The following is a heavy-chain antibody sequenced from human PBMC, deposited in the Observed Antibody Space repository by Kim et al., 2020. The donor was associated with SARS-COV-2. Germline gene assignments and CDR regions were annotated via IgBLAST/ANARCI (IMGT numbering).Heavy chain of an antibody. CDR1: GYTFTSYG. D-gene: IGHD3-22*01. Sequence: ASVKVSCKASGYTFTSYGISWVRQAPGQGLEWMGWISAYNCNTNYAQKLQGRVTMTTDTSTSTAYMELRSLRSDDTAVYYCARSYYDSSGYGVDAFDIWGQGTMVTVSS. V-gene: IGHV1-18*01. CDR3: ARSYYDSSGYGVDAFDI. J-gene: IGHJ3*02. CDR2: ISAYNCNT.